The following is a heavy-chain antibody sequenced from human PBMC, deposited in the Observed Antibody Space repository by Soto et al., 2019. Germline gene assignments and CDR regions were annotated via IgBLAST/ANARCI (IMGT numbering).Heavy chain of an antibody. CDR2: IYSAGKT. CDR3: GRRNNMVGYLGY. CDR1: GSTNGDCY. V-gene: IGHV4-59*01. J-gene: IGHJ4*02. D-gene: IGHD3-10*01. Sequence: PSVTMSLTCSISGSTNGDCYWSCIRQPPGKGLEWLAYIYSAGKTDQNPSLARRVSISLGTSKRQFSLNLRSVTAPATAVYFWGRRNNMVGYLGYWRPGLLITACS.